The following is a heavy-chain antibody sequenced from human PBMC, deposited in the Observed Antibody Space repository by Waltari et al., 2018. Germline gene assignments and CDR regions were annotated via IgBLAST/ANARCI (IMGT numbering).Heavy chain of an antibody. Sequence: EVQVVESGGGLVEPGGSLRLSGAASGFTFVSHRMTWVRQAPGKGLEWVANIKTDGSETYYVDSVKGRFTISRDNTKNSLYLQMSSLRAEDTAVYYCAIGGVETSWYWRYWGQGTLVTVSS. J-gene: IGHJ4*02. CDR2: IKTDGSET. CDR1: GFTFVSHR. V-gene: IGHV3-7*01. CDR3: AIGGVETSWYWRY. D-gene: IGHD6-13*01.